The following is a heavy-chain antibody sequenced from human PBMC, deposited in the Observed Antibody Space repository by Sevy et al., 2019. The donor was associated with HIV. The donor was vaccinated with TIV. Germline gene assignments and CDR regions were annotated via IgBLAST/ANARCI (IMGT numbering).Heavy chain of an antibody. CDR1: AFTFSTYA. Sequence: GGSLRLSCAASAFTFSTYAMHWVRQAPGKGLEWVAVVSYDGGNRHYADSVKGRFTISRDNSKNTLYLQMNSLRGDDTAVYYCAKDAGGCSGGNCYWATNYYGMDVWGQGTTVTVSS. CDR2: VSYDGGNR. D-gene: IGHD2-15*01. J-gene: IGHJ6*02. CDR3: AKDAGGCSGGNCYWATNYYGMDV. V-gene: IGHV3-30*18.